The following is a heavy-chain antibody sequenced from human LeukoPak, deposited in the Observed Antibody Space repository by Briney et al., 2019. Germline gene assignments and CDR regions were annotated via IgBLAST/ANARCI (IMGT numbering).Heavy chain of an antibody. J-gene: IGHJ3*02. CDR1: GGTFSSYA. Sequence: SVKVSCKAPGGTFSSYAISWVRQAPGQGLEWMGGIIPIFGTANYAQKFQGRVTITADESTSTAYMELSSLRSEDTAVYYCARAASDSSGYYYESGAFDIWGQGTMVTVSS. CDR2: IIPIFGTA. D-gene: IGHD3-22*01. CDR3: ARAASDSSGYYYESGAFDI. V-gene: IGHV1-69*13.